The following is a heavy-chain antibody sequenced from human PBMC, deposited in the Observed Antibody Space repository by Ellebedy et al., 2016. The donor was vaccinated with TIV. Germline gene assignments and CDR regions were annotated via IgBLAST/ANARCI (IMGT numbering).Heavy chain of an antibody. J-gene: IGHJ4*02. V-gene: IGHV4-4*02. Sequence: GSLRLSCAVSGDSISRSNWWSWVRQPPGKGLEWIGEIYHTGSTNYNPSLKSRVPISVDKSKNQFSLKLTSVTAADTAIYYCASLPDYRVGFVDAPMVWGHWGQGTLVTVSS. D-gene: IGHD3-10*01. CDR1: GDSISRSNW. CDR3: ASLPDYRVGFVDAPMVWGH. CDR2: IYHTGST.